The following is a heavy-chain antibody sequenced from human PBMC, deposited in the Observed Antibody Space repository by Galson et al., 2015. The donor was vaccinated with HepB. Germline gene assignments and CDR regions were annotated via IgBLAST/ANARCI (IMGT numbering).Heavy chain of an antibody. CDR1: GSTFTGYY. V-gene: IGHV1-2*02. D-gene: IGHD6-19*01. CDR2: INPNSGGT. CDR3: ARGGGKGSGWYGGYFDY. Sequence: SVKVSCKASGSTFTGYYMHWVRQAPGQGLEWMGWINPNSGGTNYAQKFQGRVTMTRDTSISTAYMELSRLRSDDTAVYYCARGGGKGSGWYGGYFDYWGQGTLVTVSS. J-gene: IGHJ4*02.